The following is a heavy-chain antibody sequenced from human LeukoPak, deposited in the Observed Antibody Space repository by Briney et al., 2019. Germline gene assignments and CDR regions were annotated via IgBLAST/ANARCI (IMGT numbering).Heavy chain of an antibody. V-gene: IGHV4-39*01. CDR1: GGSFSSTSYY. D-gene: IGHD2-2*01. J-gene: IGHJ6*03. Sequence: SETLPLTCTVSGGSFSSTSYYWGWIRQPPGKGLAWIGSLYYSGSTYYNPPLKRRVTISIDTSKSHFSLKLTSVTAADTAVYYCAASCSSTSCYWYYYTDVWGKGTTVTVSS. CDR2: LYYSGST. CDR3: AASCSSTSCYWYYYTDV.